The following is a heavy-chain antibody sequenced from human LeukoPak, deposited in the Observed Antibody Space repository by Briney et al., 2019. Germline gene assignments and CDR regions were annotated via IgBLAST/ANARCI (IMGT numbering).Heavy chain of an antibody. CDR3: ATIGDSGYDFDY. CDR2: IIPILGIA. V-gene: IGHV1-69*04. J-gene: IGHJ4*02. D-gene: IGHD5-12*01. Sequence: SVKVSCKASGGTFSNYGISWVRQAPGQGLEWMGRIIPILGIANYAQKFQGRVTITADKSTSTAYMELSSLRSEDTAVYYCATIGDSGYDFDYWGQGTLVTVSS. CDR1: GGTFSNYG.